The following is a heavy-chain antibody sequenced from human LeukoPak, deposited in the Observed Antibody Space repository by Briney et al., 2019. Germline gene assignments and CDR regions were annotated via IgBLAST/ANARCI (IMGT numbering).Heavy chain of an antibody. D-gene: IGHD2-15*01. Sequence: GGSLGVACPATGSTFGSYALRWVRQAPGKGLEWVAVISYDGSNKYYADSVKGRFTISRDNSKNTLYLQMNSLRAEDTAVYYCARDPSLAVVDYWGQGTLVTVSS. J-gene: IGHJ4*02. V-gene: IGHV3-30-3*01. CDR3: ARDPSLAVVDY. CDR1: GSTFGSYA. CDR2: ISYDGSNK.